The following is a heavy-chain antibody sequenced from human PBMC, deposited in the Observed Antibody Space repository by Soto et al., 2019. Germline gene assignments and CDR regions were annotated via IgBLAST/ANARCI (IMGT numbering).Heavy chain of an antibody. J-gene: IGHJ4*02. CDR2: IYPGDSDT. Sequence: EVQLVQSGAEVKKPGESLKISCKGSGYSFTSYWIGWVRQMPGKGLEWMGIIYPGDSDTRYSPSFQGQVTISADKSISTAYRQWSSLKASDTAMYYCASQAGVAGTGHYFDYWGQGTLVTASS. CDR3: ASQAGVAGTGHYFDY. CDR1: GYSFTSYW. V-gene: IGHV5-51*03. D-gene: IGHD6-19*01.